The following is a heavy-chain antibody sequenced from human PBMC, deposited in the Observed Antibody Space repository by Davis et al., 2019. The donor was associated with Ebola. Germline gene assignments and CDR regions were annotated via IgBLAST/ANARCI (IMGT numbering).Heavy chain of an antibody. V-gene: IGHV4-59*01. CDR1: GGSISSYY. CDR2: IYYSGST. J-gene: IGHJ5*02. CDR3: ARVSRQYCSGGSCYDGVDP. D-gene: IGHD2-15*01. Sequence: SETLSLTCTVSGGSISSYYWSWIRQPPGKGLEWIGYIYYSGSTNYNPSLKSRVTISVDTSKNQFSLKLSSVTAADTAVYCCARVSRQYCSGGSCYDGVDPWGQGTLVTVSS.